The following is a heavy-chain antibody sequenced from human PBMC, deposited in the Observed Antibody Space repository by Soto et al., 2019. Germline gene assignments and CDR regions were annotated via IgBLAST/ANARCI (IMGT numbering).Heavy chain of an antibody. CDR3: ARHRNFDFWSDAAADGFDI. Sequence: GESLKISCKGSGYSFTDYWIGWVRQMPGKGLEWMGIIYPGDSDTRYSPSFQGKVTISADKSISTAYLQWSSLKASDTGMYYCARHRNFDFWSDAAADGFDIWGQGTMVTVSS. D-gene: IGHD3-3*01. J-gene: IGHJ3*02. CDR2: IYPGDSDT. V-gene: IGHV5-51*01. CDR1: GYSFTDYW.